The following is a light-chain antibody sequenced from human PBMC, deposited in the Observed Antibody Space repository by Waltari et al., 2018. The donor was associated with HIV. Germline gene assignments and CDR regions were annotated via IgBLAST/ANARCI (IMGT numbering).Light chain of an antibody. CDR1: QGIRSA. Sequence: AIQLTQSPSPLSASVRARVTITCRASQGIRSALAWYQQKPGKAPNLLIYDASTLESGVPSRFRGNGSGTDFTLTISSLQPEDFATYYCQQFNTYPLTFGGGTKVEIK. CDR3: QQFNTYPLT. V-gene: IGKV1-13*02. CDR2: DAS. J-gene: IGKJ4*01.